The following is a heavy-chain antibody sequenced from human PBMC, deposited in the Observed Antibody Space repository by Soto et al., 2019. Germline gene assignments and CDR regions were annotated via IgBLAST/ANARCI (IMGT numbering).Heavy chain of an antibody. CDR2: ISGSGGST. V-gene: IGHV3-23*01. Sequence: GGSLRLSCAASGFTFSSYAMSWVRQAPGKGLEWVSAISGSGGSTYYADSVKGRFTISRDNSKNTLYLQMNSLRAEDTAVYYCAKGDLRDYYYYYYMDVWGKGTTVTVSS. J-gene: IGHJ6*03. D-gene: IGHD3-16*01. CDR3: AKGDLRDYYYYYYMDV. CDR1: GFTFSSYA.